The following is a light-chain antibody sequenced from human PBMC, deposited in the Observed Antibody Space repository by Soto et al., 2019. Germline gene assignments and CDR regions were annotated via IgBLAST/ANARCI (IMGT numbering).Light chain of an antibody. CDR1: ETVRTN. CDR2: GAS. V-gene: IGKV3-15*01. J-gene: IGKJ2*01. CDR3: QQYYNWPAYT. Sequence: IVMTQSPVTLSVSPGERVTLSCRASETVRTNLAWFQQKPGQTPRRLIFGASTRATGIPTRFTGSGSETEFTLTIDSLQSEDLAVYYCQQYYNWPAYTFGQGTKLEI.